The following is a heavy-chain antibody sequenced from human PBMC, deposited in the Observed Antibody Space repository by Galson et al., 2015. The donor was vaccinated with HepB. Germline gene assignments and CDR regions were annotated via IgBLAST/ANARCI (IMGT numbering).Heavy chain of an antibody. CDR2: IAPDGSEM. Sequence: SLRLSCAASGFSFGTSWVTWFRRAPGKGLEWVANIAPDGSEMFYEHSVKGRFTISRDNARNSPYLQMHSLRADDTAEYYCARVLTHWYCDLWGRGTLVTVSP. D-gene: IGHD4-23*01. J-gene: IGHJ2*01. CDR3: ARVLTHWYCDL. V-gene: IGHV3-7*01. CDR1: GFSFGTSW.